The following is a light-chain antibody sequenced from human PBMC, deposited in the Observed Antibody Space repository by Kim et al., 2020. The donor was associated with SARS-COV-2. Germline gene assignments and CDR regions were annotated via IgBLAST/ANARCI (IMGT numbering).Light chain of an antibody. J-gene: IGKJ4*01. V-gene: IGKV3-20*01. CDR2: AAS. CDR1: QRVRDRS. CDR3: HQYGTSPQT. Sequence: PGERAPLSCSASQRVRDRSLAWYQQRPGQAPRLLMIAASDRTTGIPDRFSGSGSGTDFTLTISRLEPEDYAVYYCHQYGTSPQTFGGGTKVDIK.